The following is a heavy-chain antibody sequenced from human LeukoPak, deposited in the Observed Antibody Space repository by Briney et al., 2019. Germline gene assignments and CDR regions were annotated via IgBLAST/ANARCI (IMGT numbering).Heavy chain of an antibody. CDR2: IYHSGST. V-gene: IGHV4-30-2*01. J-gene: IGHJ4*02. CDR1: GGSISRGDYS. D-gene: IGHD3-22*01. Sequence: PSQTLSLTCAVSGGSISRGDYSWSWIRQPPGKGLECIGYIYHSGSTYYNPSLKSRVTISVARSKNQFSLKLSTVTAADTAVYYCARGTYYYDSSGYYFDYWGQGTLVTVSS. CDR3: ARGTYYYDSSGYYFDY.